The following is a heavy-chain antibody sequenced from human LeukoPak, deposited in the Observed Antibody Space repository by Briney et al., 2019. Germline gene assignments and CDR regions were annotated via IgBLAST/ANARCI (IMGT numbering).Heavy chain of an antibody. CDR1: GGTFSSYA. D-gene: IGHD6-6*01. CDR2: IIPIFGTA. Sequence: RASVKVSCKASGGTFSSYAISWVRQAPGQGLEWMGGIIPIFGTANYAQKFQGRVTITTDESTSTAYMELSSPRSEDTAVYYCASNPQLVHSGYYIDVWGKGTTVTVSS. V-gene: IGHV1-69*05. J-gene: IGHJ6*03. CDR3: ASNPQLVHSGYYIDV.